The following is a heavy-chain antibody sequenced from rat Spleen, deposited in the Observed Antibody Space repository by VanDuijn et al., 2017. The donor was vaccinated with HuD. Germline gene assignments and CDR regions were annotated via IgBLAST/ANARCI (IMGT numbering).Heavy chain of an antibody. CDR2: FSYDGSST. V-gene: IGHV5-29*01. Sequence: EVQLVESGGGLVQPGRSLKLSCAASGFTFSNYGMAWVRQAPTKGLEWVATFSYDGSSTYYGDSVKGRFTISRDNAKSTLYLQMNSLRSEDTATYYCARLNYDGSYFDYWGQGVMVTVSS. CDR1: GFTFSNYG. CDR3: ARLNYDGSYFDY. D-gene: IGHD1-12*02. J-gene: IGHJ2*01.